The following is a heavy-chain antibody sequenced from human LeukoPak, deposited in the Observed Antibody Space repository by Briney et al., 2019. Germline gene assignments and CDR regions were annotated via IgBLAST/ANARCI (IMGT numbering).Heavy chain of an antibody. Sequence: SETLSLTCTVSGGSISSYYWSWIRQPPGKGPEWIGYTYYSGSTNYNPSLKSRVTISVDTSKNQFSLKLSSVTAADTAVYYCARGTRIAVAATWGQGTLVTVSS. CDR3: ARGTRIAVAAT. J-gene: IGHJ4*02. V-gene: IGHV4-59*01. CDR2: TYYSGST. CDR1: GGSISSYY. D-gene: IGHD6-19*01.